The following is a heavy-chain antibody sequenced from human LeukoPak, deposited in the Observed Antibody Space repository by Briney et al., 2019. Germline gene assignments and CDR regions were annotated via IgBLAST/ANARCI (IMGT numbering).Heavy chain of an antibody. CDR1: GFTFSSYG. CDR3: ARDCGSGTRQFFDY. D-gene: IGHD3-10*01. Sequence: PGGSLRLSCAASGFTFSSYGMHWVRQAPGKGLEWVSSISSSSSYIYYADSVKGRFTISRDNAKNSLYLQMNSLRAEDTAVYYCARDCGSGTRQFFDYWGQGTLVTVSS. CDR2: ISSSSSYI. V-gene: IGHV3-21*01. J-gene: IGHJ4*02.